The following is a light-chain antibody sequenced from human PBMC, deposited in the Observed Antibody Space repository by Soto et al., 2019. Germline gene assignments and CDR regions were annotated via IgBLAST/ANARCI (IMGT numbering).Light chain of an antibody. CDR2: EVT. V-gene: IGLV2-11*01. CDR1: SVDFGAHKY. CDR3: SSYATNSRL. J-gene: IGLJ2*01. Sequence: QSALTQPRSVSGSPGQSVRISCTGTSVDFGAHKYVSWYQHHPGKAPKVILYEVTYRPSGISDRFSGSKSGNTASLTISGLQTEDEADYYCSSYATNSRLFGGGTKLTVL.